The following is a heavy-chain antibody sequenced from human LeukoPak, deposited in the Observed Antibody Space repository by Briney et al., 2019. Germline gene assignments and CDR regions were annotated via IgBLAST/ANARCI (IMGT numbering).Heavy chain of an antibody. Sequence: PGGSLRLSCAASGFTFSSYAMSWVRQAPGKGLEWVSAISGSGGSTHYADSVKGRFTISRDNSKNTLYLQMNSLRAEDTAVYYCASLTESITIFGVAAYYFDYWGQGTLVTVSS. CDR3: ASLTESITIFGVAAYYFDY. V-gene: IGHV3-23*01. J-gene: IGHJ4*02. D-gene: IGHD3-3*01. CDR1: GFTFSSYA. CDR2: ISGSGGST.